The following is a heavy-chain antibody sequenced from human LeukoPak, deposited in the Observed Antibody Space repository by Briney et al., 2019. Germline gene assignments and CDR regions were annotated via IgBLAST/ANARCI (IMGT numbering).Heavy chain of an antibody. Sequence: PGGSLRLSCAASGFTFSSYGMHWVRQAPGKGLEWVAFIRYDGSNKYYADSVKGRFTISRDNSKNTLYLQMNSLRAEDTAVYYCAKDGIAVAGGGWFDPWGQGTLVTVSS. CDR3: AKDGIAVAGGGWFDP. CDR1: GFTFSSYG. CDR2: IRYDGSNK. D-gene: IGHD6-19*01. J-gene: IGHJ5*02. V-gene: IGHV3-30*02.